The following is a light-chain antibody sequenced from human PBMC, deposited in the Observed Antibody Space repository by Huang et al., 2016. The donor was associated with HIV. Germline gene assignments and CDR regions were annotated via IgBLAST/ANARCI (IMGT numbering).Light chain of an antibody. CDR1: QSVLYNSNNKNY. CDR3: QKYYSAPQT. J-gene: IGKJ1*01. V-gene: IGKV4-1*01. Sequence: DIVMTQSPDSLAVSLGERATINCKSSQSVLYNSNNKNYLAWYQQKPGQPPKLLIYWPSTRESGVPDRFRGSGSGTDFTLTISRLLAEDVAVSYCQKYYSAPQTFGQGTKVEI. CDR2: WPS.